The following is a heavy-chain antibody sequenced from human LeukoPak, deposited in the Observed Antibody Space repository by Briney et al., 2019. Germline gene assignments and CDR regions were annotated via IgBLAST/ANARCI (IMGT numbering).Heavy chain of an antibody. V-gene: IGHV1-2*02. D-gene: IGHD6-19*01. Sequence: ASVKVSCKASGYTFTGYYMHWVRQAPAQGLEGMGWINPNSGGTNYAQKLQGRVTMTRDTSISTAYMELSRLRSDDTAVYYCAREMYSSGWLSYFDYWGQGTLVTVSS. CDR3: AREMYSSGWLSYFDY. J-gene: IGHJ4*02. CDR1: GYTFTGYY. CDR2: INPNSGGT.